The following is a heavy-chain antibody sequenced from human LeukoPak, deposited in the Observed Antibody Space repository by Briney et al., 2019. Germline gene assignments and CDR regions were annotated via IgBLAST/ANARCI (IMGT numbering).Heavy chain of an antibody. CDR3: ARGRKLTYYDILTGPGRFDP. D-gene: IGHD3-9*01. J-gene: IGHJ5*02. CDR2: IIPILGTA. CDR1: GGTFSSYA. Sequence: ASVKVSCKASGGTFSSYAIRWVRQAPGQGLEWMGGIIPILGTANYAQKFQGRVTITADESTSTAYMELSSLRSEDTAVYYCARGRKLTYYDILTGPGRFDPWGQGTLVTVSS. V-gene: IGHV1-69*01.